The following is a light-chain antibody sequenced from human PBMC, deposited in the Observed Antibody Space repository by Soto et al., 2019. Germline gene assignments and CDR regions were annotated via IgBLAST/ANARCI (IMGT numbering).Light chain of an antibody. CDR3: QQYNNWPPWT. V-gene: IGKV3-15*01. J-gene: IGKJ1*01. Sequence: EIVMTQSPATLSVSPGERATLSCRASQSFGNNLAWYQQKPGQAPWLLIYAASTRATGIPARFSGSGSGTEFTLTISSLQSEDFAVYYCQQYNNWPPWTFGQGTKVEIK. CDR1: QSFGNN. CDR2: AAS.